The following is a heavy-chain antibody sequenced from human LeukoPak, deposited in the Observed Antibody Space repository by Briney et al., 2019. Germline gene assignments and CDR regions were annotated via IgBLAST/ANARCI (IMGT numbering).Heavy chain of an antibody. CDR3: ARVTGGAFDY. D-gene: IGHD2-8*02. V-gene: IGHV4-59*01. CDR1: SGSITGYY. Sequence: PSETLSLTCTVSSGSITGYYWSWIRQPPGKGLEWIGYIYYSGSTNYNPSLKSRVTISVDTSKNQFSLKLSSVTAADTAVYYCARVTGGAFDYWGQGTLVTVSS. CDR2: IYYSGST. J-gene: IGHJ4*02.